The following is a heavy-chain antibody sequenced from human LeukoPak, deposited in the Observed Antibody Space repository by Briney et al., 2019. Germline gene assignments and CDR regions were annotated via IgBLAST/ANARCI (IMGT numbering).Heavy chain of an antibody. Sequence: PGGSLRLSCAASGFTFSSYAMHWVRQAPGKGLEYVSAISSNGGSTYYANSVKGRFTISRDNSKNTLYLQMGSLRAEDMAVYYCARYSGSYGARCFDYWGQGTLVTVSS. CDR2: ISSNGGST. D-gene: IGHD1-26*01. V-gene: IGHV3-64*01. J-gene: IGHJ4*02. CDR3: ARYSGSYGARCFDY. CDR1: GFTFSSYA.